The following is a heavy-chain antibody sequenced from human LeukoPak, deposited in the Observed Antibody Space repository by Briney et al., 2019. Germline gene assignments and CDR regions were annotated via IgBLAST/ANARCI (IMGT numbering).Heavy chain of an antibody. CDR1: GFTFSSYN. Sequence: GGSLRLSCAASGFTFSSYNMNWVRQAPGKGLEWVSYISSSSSTIYYADSVKGRFTISRDNSKNTVSLQMNSLRGEDTAVYYCAKDVRVGGGGMDVWGQGTPVTVSS. D-gene: IGHD1-26*01. V-gene: IGHV3-48*01. CDR2: ISSSSSTI. J-gene: IGHJ6*02. CDR3: AKDVRVGGGGMDV.